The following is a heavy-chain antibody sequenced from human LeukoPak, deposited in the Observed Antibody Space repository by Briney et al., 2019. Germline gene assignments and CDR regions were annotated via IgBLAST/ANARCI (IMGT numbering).Heavy chain of an antibody. D-gene: IGHD6-19*01. V-gene: IGHV3-30*18. Sequence: QPGRSLRLSCAASGFTFSSYGMHWVRQAPGKGLEWVAVISYDGSNTYYADSVKGRFTISRDNSKNTLYLQMNTPRAEDTALYYCAKDPFSCRSSGCHGIDYWGQGTLVTVSS. CDR3: AKDPFSCRSSGCHGIDY. J-gene: IGHJ4*02. CDR1: GFTFSSYG. CDR2: ISYDGSNT.